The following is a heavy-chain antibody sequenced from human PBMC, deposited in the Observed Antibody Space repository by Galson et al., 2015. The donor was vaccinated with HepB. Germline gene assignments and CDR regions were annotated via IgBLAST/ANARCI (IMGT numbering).Heavy chain of an antibody. Sequence: SLRLSCAASGFTYSTYSMNWVRQAPGKGLEWVSYISLSSSAIYYADSVKGRFTISRDNAKNSLYLQMNSLRVEDTAVYYCARSRFDFWSGYDYYMDVWGKGTTVTVSS. D-gene: IGHD3-3*01. CDR1: GFTYSTYS. V-gene: IGHV3-48*01. CDR3: ARSRFDFWSGYDYYMDV. J-gene: IGHJ6*03. CDR2: ISLSSSAI.